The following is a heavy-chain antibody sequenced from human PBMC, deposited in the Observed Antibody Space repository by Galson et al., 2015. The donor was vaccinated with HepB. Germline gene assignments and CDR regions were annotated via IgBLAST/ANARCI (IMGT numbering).Heavy chain of an antibody. CDR3: ARDLWSSYCSSTSCYVYFDY. J-gene: IGHJ4*02. CDR1: GYTFTSYG. V-gene: IGHV1-18*01. CDR2: ISAYNGNT. D-gene: IGHD2-2*01. Sequence: SVKVSCKASGYTFTSYGISWVRQAPGQGLEWMGWISAYNGNTNYAQKLQGRVTMTTDTSTSTAYMELRSLRSDDTAVYYCARDLWSSYCSSTSCYVYFDYWGQGTLVTVSS.